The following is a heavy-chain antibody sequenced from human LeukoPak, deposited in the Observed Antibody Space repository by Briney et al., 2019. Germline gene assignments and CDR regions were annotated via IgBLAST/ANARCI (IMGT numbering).Heavy chain of an antibody. V-gene: IGHV4-31*03. CDR1: GGSISRGGYY. J-gene: IGHJ4*02. CDR3: ARDYSSGWYRFDY. Sequence: SETLSLTCTVSGGSISRGGYYWTWIRQHPGKGLEWIGYVSYSGSTYYNPSLKSRVTISVDTSKNQFSLKLSSVTAADTAVYYCARDYSSGWYRFDYWGQGTLVTVSS. D-gene: IGHD6-19*01. CDR2: VSYSGST.